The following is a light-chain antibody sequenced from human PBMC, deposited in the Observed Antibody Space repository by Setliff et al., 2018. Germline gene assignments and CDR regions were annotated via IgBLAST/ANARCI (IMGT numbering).Light chain of an antibody. V-gene: IGLV8-61*01. CDR1: SGSVSSNYS. J-gene: IGLJ1*01. CDR3: VLNMGSGIYV. Sequence: QTVVTQEPSFSVSPGGTVTLTCGLNSGSVSSNYSPSWYQQTPGQAPRTLIYSTNTRSSGVPDRFSGSILGNKAALTITGAQADDESDYYCVLNMGSGIYVFGSGTKVTVL. CDR2: STN.